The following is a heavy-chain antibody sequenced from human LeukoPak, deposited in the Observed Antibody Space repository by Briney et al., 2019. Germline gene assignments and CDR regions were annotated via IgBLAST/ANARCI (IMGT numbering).Heavy chain of an antibody. V-gene: IGHV1-69*01. J-gene: IGHJ6*02. CDR3: ARGFVGFDWSHGMDV. CDR2: IIPIFGTA. D-gene: IGHD3-9*01. CDR1: GGTFSSYA. Sequence: SVKVSCKASGGTFSSYAISWVRQAPGQGLEWMGGIIPIFGTANYAQKFQGRVTITADESTSTAYMELSSLRSEDTAVYYCARGFVGFDWSHGMDVWGQGATVTVSS.